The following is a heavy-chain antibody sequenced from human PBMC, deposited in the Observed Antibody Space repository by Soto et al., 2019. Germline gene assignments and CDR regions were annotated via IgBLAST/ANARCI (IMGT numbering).Heavy chain of an antibody. V-gene: IGHV1-69*01. CDR1: GGTFSSYA. CDR3: AKAITMILLDAFDI. D-gene: IGHD3-22*01. Sequence: QVQLVQSGAEVKKPGSSVKVSCKASGGTFSSYAISWVRQAPGQGLEWMGGIIPIFGTANYAHKFHGRVTITADESTSTAYMELSSLRSEDTAVYYCAKAITMILLDAFDIWGQGTMVTVSS. J-gene: IGHJ3*02. CDR2: IIPIFGTA.